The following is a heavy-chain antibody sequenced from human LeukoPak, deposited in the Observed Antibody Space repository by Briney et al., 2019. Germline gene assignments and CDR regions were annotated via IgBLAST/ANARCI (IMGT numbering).Heavy chain of an antibody. CDR3: ARGYFSRTYDRGAFDI. J-gene: IGHJ3*02. CDR1: GGSISSGDYY. V-gene: IGHV4-30-4*01. D-gene: IGHD3-22*01. Sequence: PSQTLSLTCTVSGGSISSGDYYWSWIRQPPGKGLEWIGYIYYSGSTYYNPSLKSRVTISVDTSKNQFSLKLSSVTAADTAVYYCARGYFSRTYDRGAFDIWGQGTMVTVSS. CDR2: IYYSGST.